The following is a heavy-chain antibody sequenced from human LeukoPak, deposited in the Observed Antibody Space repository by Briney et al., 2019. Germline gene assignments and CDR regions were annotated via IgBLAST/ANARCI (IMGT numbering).Heavy chain of an antibody. CDR2: ISTSGST. D-gene: IGHD6-19*01. CDR3: ARGQEASGGFTRFDH. Sequence: SETLSLTCTVSGGSISGFYWSWIRQPAGKGLEWVGRISTSGSTNYNPYPKSRVTISLDKSKNQFPLSLSSVTAADAAVYDCARGQEASGGFTRFDHWGQGTLVTVSS. J-gene: IGHJ5*02. CDR1: GGSISGFY. V-gene: IGHV4-4*07.